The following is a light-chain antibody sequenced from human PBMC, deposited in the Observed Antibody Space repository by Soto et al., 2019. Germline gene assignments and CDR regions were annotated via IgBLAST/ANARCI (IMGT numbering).Light chain of an antibody. CDR3: QQYSNWPSWT. CDR1: QSVSSF. V-gene: IGKV3-15*01. CDR2: GAS. J-gene: IGKJ1*01. Sequence: EKVMTQSPATLSMSPGERATLSCRASQSVSSFLAWYQQKPGKAPRLLIYGASTRATGIPARFSGSGTGTKFTLTISSLQSEDFAVYYCQQYSNWPSWTFGQGTKVDIK.